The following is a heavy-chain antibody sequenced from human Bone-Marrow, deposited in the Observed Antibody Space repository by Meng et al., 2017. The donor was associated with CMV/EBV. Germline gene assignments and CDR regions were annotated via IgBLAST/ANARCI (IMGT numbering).Heavy chain of an antibody. J-gene: IGHJ3*02. CDR1: GGTFSSYA. V-gene: IGHV1-69*04. CDR2: IIPILGIA. Sequence: SVKVSCKASGGTFSSYAISWVRQAPGQGLEWMGRIIPILGIANYAQKFQGRVTITADKSTSTAYMELSSLRSEDTAVYYCARELPISIAWSAPPIYGFDIWGQGTTVTVSS. D-gene: IGHD3-3*01. CDR3: ARELPISIAWSAPPIYGFDI.